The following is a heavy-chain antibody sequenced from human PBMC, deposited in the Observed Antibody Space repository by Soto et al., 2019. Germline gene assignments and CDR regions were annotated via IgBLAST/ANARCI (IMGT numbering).Heavy chain of an antibody. CDR3: ARLAPITIFGVAEGGLDY. CDR1: GGSISSSSYY. Sequence: SETLSLTCTVSGGSISSSSYYWGWIRQPPGKGLEWIGSIYYSGSTYYNPSLKSRVTISVDTSKNQFSLKLSSVTAADTAVYYCARLAPITIFGVAEGGLDYWGQGTLVTVSS. CDR2: IYYSGST. D-gene: IGHD3-3*01. V-gene: IGHV4-39*01. J-gene: IGHJ4*02.